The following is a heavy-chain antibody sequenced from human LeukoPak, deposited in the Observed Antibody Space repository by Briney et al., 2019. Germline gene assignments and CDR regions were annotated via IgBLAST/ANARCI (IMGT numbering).Heavy chain of an antibody. CDR3: ARLRPRYCSSTRCYWGDDYGYGMDV. J-gene: IGHJ6*02. V-gene: IGHV1-46*01. Sequence: ASVKVSCKASGYTFTSYYMHWVRQAPGQGLEWMGIINPSGGSTSYAQKFQGRVTMTRDTSTSTVYMELSSLRSEHTAVYYCARLRPRYCSSTRCYWGDDYGYGMDVWGQGTTVTVSS. CDR2: INPSGGST. CDR1: GYTFTSYY. D-gene: IGHD2-2*01.